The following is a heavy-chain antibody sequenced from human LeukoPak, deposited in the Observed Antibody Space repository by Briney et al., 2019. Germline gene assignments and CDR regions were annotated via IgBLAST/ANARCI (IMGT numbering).Heavy chain of an antibody. CDR1: GGSISSYY. D-gene: IGHD6-19*01. CDR2: IYYSGST. V-gene: IGHV4-59*01. J-gene: IGHJ6*02. CDR3: ARGRFTVAGTRYYYYGMDV. Sequence: PSETLSLTCTVSGGSISSYYWSWIRQPPGKGLEWIRYIYYSGSTNYNPSLKSRVTISVDTSKNQFSLKLSSVTAADTAVYYCARGRFTVAGTRYYYYGMDVWGQGTTVTVSS.